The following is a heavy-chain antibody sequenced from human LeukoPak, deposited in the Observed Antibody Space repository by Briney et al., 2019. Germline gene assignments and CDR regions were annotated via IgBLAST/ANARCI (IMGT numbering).Heavy chain of an antibody. CDR1: GGSFSGYY. CDR2: IYYSGST. CDR3: ARVMSTLGDYYYYYMDV. D-gene: IGHD3-10*02. J-gene: IGHJ6*03. Sequence: SETLSLTCAVYGGSFSGYYWSWIRQPPGKGLEWIGYIYYSGSTNYNPSLKSRVTISVDTSKNQFSLKLSSVTAADTAVYYCARVMSTLGDYYYYYMDVWGKGTTVTISS. V-gene: IGHV4-59*01.